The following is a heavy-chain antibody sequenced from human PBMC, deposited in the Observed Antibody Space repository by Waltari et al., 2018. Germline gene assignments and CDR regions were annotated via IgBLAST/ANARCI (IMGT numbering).Heavy chain of an antibody. Sequence: EVQVVESGGRVVRPGGSLRLACVSSGFTFDDYGMSWVGQPPWKGLEWVASINWNGTRAGYADSGNGRFTIARDNAKNSRSLEMSDHRAEDTALYHCAGDPTVVPYYYMDVWGKGTTVTVSS. J-gene: IGHJ6*03. D-gene: IGHD2-15*01. CDR1: GFTFDDYG. V-gene: IGHV3-20*01. CDR3: AGDPTVVPYYYMDV. CDR2: INWNGTRA.